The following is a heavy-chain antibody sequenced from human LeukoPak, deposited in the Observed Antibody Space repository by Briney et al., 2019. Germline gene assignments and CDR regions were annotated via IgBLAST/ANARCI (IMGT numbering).Heavy chain of an antibody. J-gene: IGHJ5*02. Sequence: GASVKVSCKASGYTFTNYYMHWVRQAPGQGLEWMGIINPSGGSTSYAQKFQGRVTMTRDTSTSTVYMELSSLRSEDTAVYYCARDSEITVSNDHITIFGVVKFNWFDPWGQGALVTVSS. CDR1: GYTFTNYY. D-gene: IGHD3-3*01. CDR3: ARDSEITVSNDHITIFGVVKFNWFDP. CDR2: INPSGGST. V-gene: IGHV1-46*01.